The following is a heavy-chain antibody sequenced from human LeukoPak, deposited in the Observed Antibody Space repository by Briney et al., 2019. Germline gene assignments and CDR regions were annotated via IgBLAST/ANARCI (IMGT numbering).Heavy chain of an antibody. V-gene: IGHV4-38-2*02. Sequence: PSETLSLTCTVCGYSISSGYYWGWIRQAPGKGLEWIGSIYNSGSTYYNPSLKSRVTISVDMSKNQFSLKMSSVTAADTAVYYCARAYSSSWYWNSFDPWGQGTLVTVSS. D-gene: IGHD6-13*01. CDR3: ARAYSSSWYWNSFDP. J-gene: IGHJ5*02. CDR1: GYSISSGYY. CDR2: IYNSGST.